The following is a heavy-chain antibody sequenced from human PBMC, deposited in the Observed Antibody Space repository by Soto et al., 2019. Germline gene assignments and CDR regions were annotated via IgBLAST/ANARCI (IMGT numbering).Heavy chain of an antibody. Sequence: QVQLVQSGAEVKKPGASVKVSCKASGYTFTSYAMHWVRQAPGQRLEWMGWINAGNGNTKYSQKFQGRVTITRDTSASTAYMGLSRLRSEDTAVYYCARGVAAGVSPDYWGQGTLVTVSS. D-gene: IGHD3-3*01. J-gene: IGHJ4*02. CDR2: INAGNGNT. V-gene: IGHV1-3*01. CDR1: GYTFTSYA. CDR3: ARGVAAGVSPDY.